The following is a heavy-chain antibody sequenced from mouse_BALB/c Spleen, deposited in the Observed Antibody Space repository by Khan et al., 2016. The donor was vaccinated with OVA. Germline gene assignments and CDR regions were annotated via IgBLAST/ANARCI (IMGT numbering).Heavy chain of an antibody. V-gene: IGHV2-2*02. D-gene: IGHD2-4*01. CDR2: IWSAGST. CDR3: ARRGYDYGRGALFAY. CDR1: GFSLTNYS. Sequence: QVQLKESGPGLVQPSQSLSITCTVSGFSLTNYSVHWVRQSPGKGLEWLGVIWSAGSTDYNAAFISRLTIRKDNSRSQVFFQLNSLQPNDTAIYYCARRGYDYGRGALFAYWGQGTLVTVSA. J-gene: IGHJ3*01.